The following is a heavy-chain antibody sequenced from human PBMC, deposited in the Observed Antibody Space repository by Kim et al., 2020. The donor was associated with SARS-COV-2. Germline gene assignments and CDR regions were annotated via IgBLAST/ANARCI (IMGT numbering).Heavy chain of an antibody. J-gene: IGHJ6*02. CDR1: GYTFTKHA. CDR2: INTDNGNP. CDR3: ARGDCSSTSCYAMDV. V-gene: IGHV7-4-1*02. Sequence: ASVKVSCKAXGYTFTKHAMNWVRLATGQVLEWMGWINTDNGNPTYAKGFRGRHVFALYSSVSTAYLQISSLKAEDTAVYYCARGDCSSTSCYAMDVWGHGTTVTVSS. D-gene: IGHD2-2*01.